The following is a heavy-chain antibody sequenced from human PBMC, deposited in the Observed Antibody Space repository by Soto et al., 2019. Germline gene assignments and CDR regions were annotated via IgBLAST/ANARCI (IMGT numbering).Heavy chain of an antibody. J-gene: IGHJ4*01. CDR1: GHTSTHNG. Sequence: QVHLVQSGSEVKTPGASVKVSCQASGHTSTHNGISCVRRAPGQGLEWMGWININRGDVNHAPKFQGRVTLTTGTSTSTAYLEVRSLRLDDTGVYFCATDDMNRGRLDYWGHGTRVSVSS. CDR2: ININRGDV. D-gene: IGHD1-1*01. CDR3: ATDDMNRGRLDY. V-gene: IGHV1-18*04.